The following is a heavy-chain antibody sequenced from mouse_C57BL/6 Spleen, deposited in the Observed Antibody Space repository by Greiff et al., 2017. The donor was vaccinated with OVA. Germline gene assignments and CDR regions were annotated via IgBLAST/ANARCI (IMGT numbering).Heavy chain of an antibody. J-gene: IGHJ2*01. CDR3: AKNYEYYGSSYFDY. D-gene: IGHD1-1*01. Sequence: VQLQESGPGLVQPSQSLSITCTVSGFSLTSYGVHWVRQSPGKGLEWLGVIWRGGSTDYNAAFMSRLSITKDNSKSQVFFKMNSLQADDTAIYYCAKNYEYYGSSYFDYWGQGTTLTVSS. V-gene: IGHV2-5*01. CDR2: IWRGGST. CDR1: GFSLTSYG.